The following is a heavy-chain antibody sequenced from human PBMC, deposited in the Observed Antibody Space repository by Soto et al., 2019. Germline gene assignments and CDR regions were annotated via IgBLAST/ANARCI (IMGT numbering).Heavy chain of an antibody. CDR2: IYPGDSDT. CDR1: GYTFTNYW. CDR3: AASIFYYGMDV. J-gene: IGHJ6*02. Sequence: RESLKISCKGSGYTFTNYWIGWVRQMPGKGLEWMGIIYPGDSDTKYNPSLQGQVTISADKSITTTYLQWSSLKASDTAIYYCAASIFYYGMDVWGQGTTVTVSS. V-gene: IGHV5-51*01.